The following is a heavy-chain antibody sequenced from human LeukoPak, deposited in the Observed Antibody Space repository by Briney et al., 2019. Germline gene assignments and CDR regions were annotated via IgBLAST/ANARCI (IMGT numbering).Heavy chain of an antibody. CDR1: GFTFSSYG. Sequence: PGRSLRLSCAASGFTFSSYGMHWVRQAPGKGLEWVAVIWYDGSNKYYADSVKGRFTISRDNSKNTLYLQMNSLRAEDTAVYYCAKDRPGARYSSGYYALVYFDYWGQGTLVTVSS. J-gene: IGHJ4*02. V-gene: IGHV3-33*06. CDR3: AKDRPGARYSSGYYALVYFDY. CDR2: IWYDGSNK. D-gene: IGHD3-22*01.